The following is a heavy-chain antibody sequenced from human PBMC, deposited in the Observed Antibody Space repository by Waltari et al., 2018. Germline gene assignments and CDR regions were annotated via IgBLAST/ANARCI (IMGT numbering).Heavy chain of an antibody. CDR1: GFTFSDYW. CDR2: IKKDGGEK. J-gene: IGHJ4*02. D-gene: IGHD2-21*01. CDR3: ARDRGYCGGDCYKNLDS. V-gene: IGHV3-7*01. Sequence: EVQLVESGGGLVQPGGSLRLSCAAFGFTFSDYWMTWVRQVPGKGLEWVANIKKDGGEKYYVDSVKGRFTVSRDNAKNSLYLQMSSLRAEDTAVYYCARDRGYCGGDCYKNLDSWGQGTLVAVSS.